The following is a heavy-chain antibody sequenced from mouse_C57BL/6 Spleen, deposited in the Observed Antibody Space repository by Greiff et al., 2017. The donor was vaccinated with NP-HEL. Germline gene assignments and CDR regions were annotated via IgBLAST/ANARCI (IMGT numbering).Heavy chain of an antibody. CDR2: INPNYGTT. CDR3: ARWDLYYSNPRGFAY. CDR1: GYSFTDYN. V-gene: IGHV1-39*01. Sequence: VQLQQSGPELVKPGASVKISCKASGYSFTDYNMNWVKQSNGKSLEWIGVINPNYGTTSYNQKFKGKATLTVDQYSSTAYMQLNILTSEDSSVYYCARWDLYYSNPRGFAYWGQGTLVTVSA. J-gene: IGHJ3*01. D-gene: IGHD2-5*01.